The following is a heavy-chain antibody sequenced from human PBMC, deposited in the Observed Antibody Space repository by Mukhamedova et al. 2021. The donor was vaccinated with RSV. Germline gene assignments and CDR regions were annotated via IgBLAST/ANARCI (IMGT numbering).Heavy chain of an antibody. J-gene: IGHJ4*02. V-gene: IGHV3-53*01. Sequence: VSVIYSGGSTYYADSVKGRFTISRDNSKNTLYLQMNSLGAEDTAVYYCARVPYCSSTSCPFDYWGQGTLVTVSS. D-gene: IGHD2-2*01. CDR2: IYSGGST. CDR3: ARVPYCSSTSCPFDY.